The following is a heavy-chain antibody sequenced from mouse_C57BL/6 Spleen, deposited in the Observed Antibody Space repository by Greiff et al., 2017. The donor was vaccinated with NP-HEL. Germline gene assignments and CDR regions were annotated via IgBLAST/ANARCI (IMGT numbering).Heavy chain of an antibody. D-gene: IGHD4-1*01. CDR1: GFSLTSYG. V-gene: IGHV2-9*01. CDR2: IWGGGST. J-gene: IGHJ4*01. CDR3: AKLGRNYAMDY. Sequence: VQGVESGPGLVAPSQSLSITCTVSGFSLTSYGVDWVRQPPGQGLEWLGVIWGGGSTNYNSAPMSRLSISKDNSKSQVFIKRNSLQTEDTAMYYCAKLGRNYAMDYWGQGTSVTVSS.